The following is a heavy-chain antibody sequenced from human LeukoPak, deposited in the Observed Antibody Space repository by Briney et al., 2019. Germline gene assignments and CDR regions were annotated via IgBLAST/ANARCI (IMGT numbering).Heavy chain of an antibody. CDR2: TYYRTKWYN. D-gene: IGHD3-9*01. V-gene: IGHV6-1*01. CDR3: ARDATNYDILTGYSPDAFDI. J-gene: IGHJ3*02. CDR1: GDSFSSNSAA. Sequence: KASQTLSLTCAISGDSFSSNSAAWNWNRQSPSRGLEWLGRTYYRTKWYNDYAVSVKSRITINPDTSKNQFSLQLNSVTPEDTAVYYCARDATNYDILTGYSPDAFDIWGQGTMVTVSS.